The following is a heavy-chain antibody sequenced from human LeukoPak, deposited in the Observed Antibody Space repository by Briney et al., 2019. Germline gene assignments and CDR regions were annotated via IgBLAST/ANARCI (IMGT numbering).Heavy chain of an antibody. Sequence: GGSLRLSCAASGFTVSSNYMSWVRQAPGKELEWVSVIYSGGSTYYADSVKGRFTISRDNSKNTLYLQMNSLRAEDTAVYYCARSEWELLGDYWGQGTLVTVSS. CDR3: ARSEWELLGDY. CDR2: IYSGGST. V-gene: IGHV3-53*01. J-gene: IGHJ4*02. CDR1: GFTVSSNY. D-gene: IGHD1-26*01.